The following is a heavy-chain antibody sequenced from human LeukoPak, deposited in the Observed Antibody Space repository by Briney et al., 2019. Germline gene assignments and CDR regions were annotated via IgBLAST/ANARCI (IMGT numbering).Heavy chain of an antibody. CDR2: IKQDRSEK. V-gene: IGHV3-7*03. D-gene: IGHD5-24*01. J-gene: IGHJ4*02. Sequence: GGSLRLSCVASGFTFSNYWMSWVRQAPGKGLEWVANIKQDRSEKYYVDSVKGRFTISRDNSKNTVYLQMNSLSAEDAAVYYCVKDDGWVQYANWGQGTLVTVSS. CDR1: GFTFSNYW. CDR3: VKDDGWVQYAN.